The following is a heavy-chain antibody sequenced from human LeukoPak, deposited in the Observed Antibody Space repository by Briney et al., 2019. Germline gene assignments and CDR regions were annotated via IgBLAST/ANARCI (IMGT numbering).Heavy chain of an antibody. CDR1: GFTFSSYA. D-gene: IGHD2-2*02. Sequence: GGSLRLSCAASGFTFSSYAMHWVRQAPGKGLEWVAVISYDGSNKYYADSVKGRFTISRDNSKNTLYLQMNSLRAEDTAVYYCARVSPYCSSTSCYSDYRGQGTLVTVSS. CDR2: ISYDGSNK. CDR3: ARVSPYCSSTSCYSDY. J-gene: IGHJ4*02. V-gene: IGHV3-30-3*01.